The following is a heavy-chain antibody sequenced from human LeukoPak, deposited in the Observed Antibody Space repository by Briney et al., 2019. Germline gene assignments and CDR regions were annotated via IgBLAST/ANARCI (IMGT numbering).Heavy chain of an antibody. CDR1: GFTFSSYA. CDR2: ISGSGGRT. D-gene: IGHD4-17*01. CDR3: ARVPHYGDYGLYYFDY. J-gene: IGHJ4*02. Sequence: GGSLRLSCAASGFTFSSYAMSWVRQAPGKGLEWVSAISGSGGRTYYAGSGQVRFTISRYNSKTTLYLKKTSMRAEDTAVYYCARVPHYGDYGLYYFDYWGQGTLVTVSS. V-gene: IGHV3-23*01.